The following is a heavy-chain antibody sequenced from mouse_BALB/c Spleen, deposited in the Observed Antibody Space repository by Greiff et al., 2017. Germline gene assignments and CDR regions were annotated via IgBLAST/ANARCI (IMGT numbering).Heavy chain of an antibody. D-gene: IGHD1-1*01. Sequence: VQLQQSGAELAKPGASVKMSCKASGYTFTSYWMHWVKQRPGQGLEWIGYINPSTGYTEYNQKFKDKATLTADKSSSTAYMQLSSLTSEDSAVYYCARYYAYFDYWGQGTTLTVSS. CDR2: INPSTGYT. V-gene: IGHV1-7*01. J-gene: IGHJ2*01. CDR1: GYTFTSYW. CDR3: ARYYAYFDY.